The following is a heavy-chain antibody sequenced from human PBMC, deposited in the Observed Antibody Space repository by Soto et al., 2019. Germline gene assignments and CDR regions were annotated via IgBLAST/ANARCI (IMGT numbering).Heavy chain of an antibody. D-gene: IGHD6-13*01. CDR2: MSYSGST. CDR1: GGSINSGGYY. Sequence: QVQLRESGPGLVKPSQTLSLTCTVSGGSINSGGYYWNWIRHHPGKGLEWIGYMSYSGSTYYNPFLRIRVIISAETSESDFSLKLSSVTAADTPVYFCARGYRQSGYSSSWAFDYWGQATLVNVSS. V-gene: IGHV4-31*03. CDR3: ARGYRQSGYSSSWAFDY. J-gene: IGHJ4*02.